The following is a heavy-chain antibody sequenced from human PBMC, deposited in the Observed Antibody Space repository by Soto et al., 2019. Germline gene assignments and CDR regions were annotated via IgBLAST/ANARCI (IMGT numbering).Heavy chain of an antibody. CDR2: IYYSGST. CDR1: GGSISSGGYY. J-gene: IGHJ4*02. D-gene: IGHD1-7*01. CDR3: ARGVTGTNYFDY. V-gene: IGHV4-31*03. Sequence: QVQLQESGPGLVKPSQTLSLTCTVSGGSISSGGYYWSWIRQHPGKGLEWIGNIYYSGSTYYNPSLKIRVTISLDTSKNQFSLKLSSVTAADTAVYYCARGVTGTNYFDYWGQGILVTVSS.